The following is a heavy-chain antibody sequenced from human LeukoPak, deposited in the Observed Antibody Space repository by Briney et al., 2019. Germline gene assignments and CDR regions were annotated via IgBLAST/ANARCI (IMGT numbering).Heavy chain of an antibody. J-gene: IGHJ4*02. D-gene: IGHD2-15*01. CDR2: ISSSSNYT. CDR1: GFTFSDYY. V-gene: IGHV3-11*06. Sequence: GGSLRLSCAASGFTFSDYYMSWIRQAPGKGLEWVSYISSSSNYTNYADSVKGRFTISRDNAKNSLYLQMNSLRAEDTAVYYCARRDCSGGSCYGFDYWGQGTLVTVSS. CDR3: ARRDCSGGSCYGFDY.